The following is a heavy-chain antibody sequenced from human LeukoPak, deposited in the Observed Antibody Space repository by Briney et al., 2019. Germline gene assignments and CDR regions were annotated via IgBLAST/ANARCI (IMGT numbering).Heavy chain of an antibody. V-gene: IGHV3-15*01. J-gene: IGHJ4*02. D-gene: IGHD4-23*01. CDR2: IRSNTDGGTT. CDR1: GFTFSNAW. Sequence: GGSLRLSCAASGFTFSNAWMSWVRQAPGKGLEWVGRIRSNTDGGTTDYATPVKDRFTISRDDSKNTLFLQMNSLKTEDTAVYYCTPDLRWELRPFDYWGQGTLVTVSS. CDR3: TPDLRWELRPFDY.